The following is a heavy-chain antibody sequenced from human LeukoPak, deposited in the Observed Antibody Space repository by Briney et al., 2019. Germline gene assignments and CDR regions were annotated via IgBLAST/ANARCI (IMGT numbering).Heavy chain of an antibody. Sequence: PGGSLRLSCAASGFTFSNYWMTWVRQAPGKGLEWVASIKEDGSEEYFVDSVKGRFTISRDNAKNSLYLQMNSLRAEDTAVYCCARILWGSSASNWFDPWGQGTLVTVSS. V-gene: IGHV3-7*01. CDR2: IKEDGSEE. CDR1: GFTFSNYW. D-gene: IGHD3-10*01. CDR3: ARILWGSSASNWFDP. J-gene: IGHJ5*02.